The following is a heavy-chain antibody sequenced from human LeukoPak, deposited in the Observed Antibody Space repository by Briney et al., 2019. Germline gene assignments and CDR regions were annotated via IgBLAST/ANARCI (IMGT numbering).Heavy chain of an antibody. V-gene: IGHV5-51*01. CDR1: GYIFTSYW. CDR2: IYPGDSDT. CDR3: ARSVGYCSGGSCYIPLDY. J-gene: IGHJ4*02. D-gene: IGHD2-15*01. Sequence: GESLKISCKGSGYIFTSYWIAWVRPMPGKGLEWMGIIYPGDSDTRYSPSFQGQVTISADKSISTAYLQWSSLKASDTAMYYCARSVGYCSGGSCYIPLDYWGQGTLVTVFS.